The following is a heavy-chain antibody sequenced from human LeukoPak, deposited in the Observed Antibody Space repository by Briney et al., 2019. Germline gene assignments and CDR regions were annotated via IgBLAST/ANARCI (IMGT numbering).Heavy chain of an antibody. CDR2: IIPIFGTA. CDR1: GYTFTSYG. CDR3: ARDLKRGYSYGALDY. V-gene: IGHV1-69*13. J-gene: IGHJ4*02. D-gene: IGHD5-18*01. Sequence: GASVKVSCKASGYTFTSYGISWVRQAPGQGLEWMGGIIPIFGTANYAQKFQGRVTITADESTSTAYMELSSLRSEDTAVYYCARDLKRGYSYGALDYWGQGTLVTVSS.